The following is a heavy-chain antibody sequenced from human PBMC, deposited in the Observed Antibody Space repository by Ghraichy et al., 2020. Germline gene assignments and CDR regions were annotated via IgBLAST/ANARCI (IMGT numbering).Heavy chain of an antibody. V-gene: IGHV4-59*11. CDR3: ARDMRLGDNDYYHGMDV. Sequence: SQTLSLTCTVSGDSITSHFWSWIRQPPGKGLEWIGYFYHAGSRNYNTSLQGRVTMSVDTSKNQFSLKLRSVTAADTAVYYCARDMRLGDNDYYHGMDVWGQGTTVSVSS. D-gene: IGHD3-16*01. CDR1: GDSITSHF. CDR2: FYHAGSR. J-gene: IGHJ6*02.